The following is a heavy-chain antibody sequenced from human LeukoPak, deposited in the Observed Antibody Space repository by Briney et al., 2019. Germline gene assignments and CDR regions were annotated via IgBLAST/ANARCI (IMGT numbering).Heavy chain of an antibody. CDR2: IFSSGST. V-gene: IGHV4-59*08. D-gene: IGHD3-10*01. CDR3: ARRSKSGYYFDS. J-gene: IGHJ4*02. CDR1: GGSMSGYY. Sequence: SETLSLTCTVSGGSMSGYYWSWIRQPPGKGLEWFGYIFSSGSTNYNPSLKSRVTISVDTSKNQFSLKLSSVTAADTAVYYWARRSKSGYYFDSWGQGTLVTVSS.